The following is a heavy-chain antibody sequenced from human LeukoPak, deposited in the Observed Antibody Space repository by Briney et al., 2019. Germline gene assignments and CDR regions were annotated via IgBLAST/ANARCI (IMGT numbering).Heavy chain of an antibody. V-gene: IGHV3-11*01. CDR2: ISGSDSDV. J-gene: IGHJ4*02. CDR1: GFTFSSYW. CDR3: SRDPRNNDY. Sequence: GGSLRLSCAASGFTFSSYWMTWIRQAPGKGLELLSYISGSDSDVNYIDSVRGRFTISRDNAKNSLYLHMNSLTVEDTAVYYCSRDPRNNDYWGQGTLVTVSS.